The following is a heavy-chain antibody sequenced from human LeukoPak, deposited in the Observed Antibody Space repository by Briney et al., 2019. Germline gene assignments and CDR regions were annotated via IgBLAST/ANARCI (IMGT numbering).Heavy chain of an antibody. Sequence: GESLKISCKGSGYSFTTYWIAWVRQVPGQGLEWMGVIYPGDSDTRYSPSFRGQVTISADKSINTAYLQWSSLKASDTAIYYCARRKGYDSGGADYWGQGTLVTVSS. V-gene: IGHV5-51*01. CDR2: IYPGDSDT. J-gene: IGHJ4*02. CDR1: GYSFTTYW. D-gene: IGHD3-22*01. CDR3: ARRKGYDSGGADY.